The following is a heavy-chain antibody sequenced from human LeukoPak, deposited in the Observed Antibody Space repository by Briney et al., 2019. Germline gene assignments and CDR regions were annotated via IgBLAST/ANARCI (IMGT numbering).Heavy chain of an antibody. J-gene: IGHJ4*02. Sequence: GRSLRLSCTVSGFTVSSNSMSWVRQAPGKGLEWVSFIYSAGSTHYSDSVKGRFTISIDNSKNTLYLQMNSLRAEDTAVYYCARRAGAYTHPYDYWGQGTLVTVSS. V-gene: IGHV3-53*01. D-gene: IGHD3-16*01. CDR3: ARRAGAYTHPYDY. CDR1: GFTVSSNS. CDR2: IYSAGST.